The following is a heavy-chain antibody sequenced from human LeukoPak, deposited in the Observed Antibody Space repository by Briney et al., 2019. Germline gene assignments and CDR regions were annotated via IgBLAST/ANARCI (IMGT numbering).Heavy chain of an antibody. CDR3: ARGDGYGYNWFDS. Sequence: GASVKVSCKAFGGTFSSYAITRVRQAPGQGLEWMGRIIPIFDTANYAQNFQGRVTITTDESTSTAYMELSSLRSEDTAVYYCARGDGYGYNWFDSWGQGTLVTVSS. CDR1: GGTFSSYA. J-gene: IGHJ5*01. V-gene: IGHV1-69*05. CDR2: IIPIFDTA. D-gene: IGHD5-24*01.